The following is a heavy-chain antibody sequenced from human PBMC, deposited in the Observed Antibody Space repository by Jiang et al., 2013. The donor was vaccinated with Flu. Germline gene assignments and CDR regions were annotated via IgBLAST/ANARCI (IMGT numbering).Heavy chain of an antibody. CDR3: ARDRTPGTTGTTYAFDI. D-gene: IGHD1-1*01. CDR2: INAGNGNT. Sequence: SGAEVKKPGASVKVSCKASGYTFTSYAMHWVRQAPGQRLEWMGWINAGNGNTKYSQKFQGRVTITRDTSASTAYMELSSLRSEDTAVYYCARDRTPGTTGTTYAFDIWAKGQWSPSLQ. CDR1: GYTFTSYA. J-gene: IGHJ3*02. V-gene: IGHV1-3*01.